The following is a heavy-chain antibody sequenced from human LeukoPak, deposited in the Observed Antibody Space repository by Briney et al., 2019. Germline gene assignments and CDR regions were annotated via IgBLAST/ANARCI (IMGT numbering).Heavy chain of an antibody. CDR1: GFTFSSYW. CDR3: ARSNQADDY. J-gene: IGHJ4*02. D-gene: IGHD1-14*01. V-gene: IGHV3-74*01. Sequence: GGPQRLSCAASGFTFSSYWMHWVRQVPGKGLVWVARINPGGSSITYADSVKGRFTISRDNAKNTLYLQMDSLRAEDTGVYYCARSNQADDYWGQGTLVTVSS. CDR2: INPGGSSI.